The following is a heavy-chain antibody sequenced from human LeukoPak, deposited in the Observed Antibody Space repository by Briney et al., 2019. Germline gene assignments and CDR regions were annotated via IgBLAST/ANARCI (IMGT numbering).Heavy chain of an antibody. V-gene: IGHV3-23*01. CDR3: AKDRPLLPLRFLEWGDY. CDR2: ISGSGGST. J-gene: IGHJ4*02. D-gene: IGHD3-3*01. Sequence: TGGSLRLSCAASGFTFSSYAMSWVRQAPGKGLEWVSAISGSGGSTYYADSVKGRFTISRDNSKNTLYLQMNSLRAEDTAVYYCAKDRPLLPLRFLEWGDYWGQGTLVTVSS. CDR1: GFTFSSYA.